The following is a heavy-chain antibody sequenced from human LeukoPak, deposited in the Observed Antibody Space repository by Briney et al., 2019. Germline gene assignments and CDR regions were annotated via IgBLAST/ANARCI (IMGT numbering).Heavy chain of an antibody. CDR2: IYYSGST. V-gene: IGHV4-59*01. CDR3: ARDPGAAAGLGWFDP. CDR1: GGSISSYY. D-gene: IGHD6-13*01. Sequence: SETLSLTCTVSGGSISSYYWSWIRQPPGKGLEWIGYIYYSGSTNYNPSLKSRVTISVDTSKNQFSLKLSSVTAADTAVYYCARDPGAAAGLGWFDPWGQGTLVTVSS. J-gene: IGHJ5*02.